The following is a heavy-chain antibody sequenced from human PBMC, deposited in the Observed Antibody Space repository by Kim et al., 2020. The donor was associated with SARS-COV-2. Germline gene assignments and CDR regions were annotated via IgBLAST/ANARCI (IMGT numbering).Heavy chain of an antibody. J-gene: IGHJ6*02. CDR3: ARRALRPLYYYGSGPYLTQANYGMDV. CDR2: INHSGST. Sequence: SETLSLTCAVYGGSFSGYYWSWIRQPPGKGLEWIGEINHSGSTNYNPSLKSRVTISVDTSKNQFSLKLSSVTAADTAVYYCARRALRPLYYYGSGPYLTQANYGMDVWGQGTTVTVSS. CDR1: GGSFSGYY. V-gene: IGHV4-34*01. D-gene: IGHD3-10*01.